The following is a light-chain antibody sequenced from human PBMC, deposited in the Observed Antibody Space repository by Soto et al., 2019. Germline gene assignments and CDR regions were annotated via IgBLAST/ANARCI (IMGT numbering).Light chain of an antibody. CDR3: QKYNNAPLT. J-gene: IGKJ4*01. V-gene: IGKV1-27*01. CDR1: QTISSW. CDR2: VAS. Sequence: DIQMTQSPSTLSGSVGDRVTITCRASQTISSWLAWYQQKPGKVPKLLIYVASTLQSGVPSRFSGSGSGTDFTLTISSLQPEDVATYYCQKYNNAPLTFGGGTKVDIK.